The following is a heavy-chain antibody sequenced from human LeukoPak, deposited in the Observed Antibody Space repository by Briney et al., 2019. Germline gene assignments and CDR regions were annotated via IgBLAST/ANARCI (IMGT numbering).Heavy chain of an antibody. CDR2: IKHDGINK. J-gene: IGHJ4*02. V-gene: IGHV3-30*02. CDR3: ARDGYDADGYLDY. CDR1: GFPFSSYL. D-gene: IGHD5-12*01. Sequence: PGGSLRLSCAASGFPFSSYLMHWVRQAPGKGLEWLTIIKHDGINKYYADSVKGRFTVSRDNSKNTMYLQMNSLRVEDTAVYYCARDGYDADGYLDYWGQGALVPVSS.